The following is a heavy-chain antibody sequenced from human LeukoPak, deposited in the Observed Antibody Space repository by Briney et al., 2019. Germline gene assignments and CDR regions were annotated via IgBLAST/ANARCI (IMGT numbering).Heavy chain of an antibody. Sequence: GASAKVSCKTSGYTLTDYYIHWVRQAPGQGLEWMGWINCKSGGTKYAPKFDGRVTMSRATSINTAFMELTSLTVDTALYYCARGGSVVHPPEYTHHWGQGTLVTVSS. V-gene: IGHV1-2*02. CDR3: ARGGSVVHPPEYTHH. J-gene: IGHJ1*01. CDR2: INCKSGGT. CDR1: GYTLTDYY. D-gene: IGHD1-26*01.